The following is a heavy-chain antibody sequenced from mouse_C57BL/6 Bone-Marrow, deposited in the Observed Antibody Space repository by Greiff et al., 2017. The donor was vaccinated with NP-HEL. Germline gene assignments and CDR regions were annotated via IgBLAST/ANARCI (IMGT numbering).Heavy chain of an antibody. J-gene: IGHJ1*03. D-gene: IGHD1-1*01. Sequence: VQLQQSGPELVKPGASVKISCKASGYTFTDYYMNWVKQSHGKSLEWIGDINPNNGGTSYNQKFKGKATLTVDKSSSTAYMELRSLTSEDSAVYYCARGSNYWYFDVWGTGTTVTVSS. CDR3: ARGSNYWYFDV. CDR2: INPNNGGT. CDR1: GYTFTDYY. V-gene: IGHV1-26*01.